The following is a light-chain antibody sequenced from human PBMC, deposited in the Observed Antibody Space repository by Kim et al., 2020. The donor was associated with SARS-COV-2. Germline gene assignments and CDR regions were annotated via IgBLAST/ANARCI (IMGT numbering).Light chain of an antibody. CDR1: QSVRTK. V-gene: IGKV3-15*01. J-gene: IGKJ4*01. Sequence: DIVMTQSPATLSVSPGEGATLSCRASQSVRTKLAWYQQRTGQSPRLLFYGASTRATGVPARFSGSGSGTEFTLTISSLQSGDFAVYYCQQYNTWPLTFGGGTKVDIK. CDR3: QQYNTWPLT. CDR2: GAS.